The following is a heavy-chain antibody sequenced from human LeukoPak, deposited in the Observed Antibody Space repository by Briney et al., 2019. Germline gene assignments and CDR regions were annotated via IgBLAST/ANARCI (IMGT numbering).Heavy chain of an antibody. CDR2: ISWNSGSI. J-gene: IGHJ6*02. CDR3: EKDINRSNQHYYYYYGMDV. CDR1: GFSFDDYA. Sequence: GRSLRLSCAASGFSFDDYAMHWVRQAPGKGLPWVSGISWNSGSIGYADYVTGRFTIFRDYAKNSMYLQMNSLRAEATALYYCEKDINRSNQHYYYYYGMDVWGQGTTVTVSS. D-gene: IGHD4-11*01. V-gene: IGHV3-9*01.